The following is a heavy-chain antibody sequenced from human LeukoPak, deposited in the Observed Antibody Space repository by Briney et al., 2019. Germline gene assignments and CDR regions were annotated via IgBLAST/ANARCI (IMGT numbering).Heavy chain of an antibody. CDR2: IDNAGSIT. D-gene: IGHD3-22*01. Sequence: GGSLRLSCAASGFTFSNYWIHWVRQAPGKGLVWVSRIDNAGSITTYADSVKGRFTISRDNAENTLYLQMNGLRVEDTAVYYCVRSAFHAGSGNYYDYWGQGTLVTVSS. J-gene: IGHJ4*02. CDR3: VRSAFHAGSGNYYDY. CDR1: GFTFSNYW. V-gene: IGHV3-74*03.